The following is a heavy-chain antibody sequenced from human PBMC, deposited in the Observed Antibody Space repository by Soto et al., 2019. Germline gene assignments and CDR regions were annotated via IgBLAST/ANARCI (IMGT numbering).Heavy chain of an antibody. CDR2: IYYSGST. V-gene: IGHV4-59*01. CDR3: TRESSSSCFDY. D-gene: IGHD6-6*01. CDR1: GGSISSYY. J-gene: IGHJ4*02. Sequence: SETLSLTCTVSGGSISSYYWSWIRQPPGKGLEWIGYIYYSGSTNYNPSLKSRVTISVDTSKNQFSLKLSSVTAADTAVYYCTRESSSSCFDYWGQGTLVTVSS.